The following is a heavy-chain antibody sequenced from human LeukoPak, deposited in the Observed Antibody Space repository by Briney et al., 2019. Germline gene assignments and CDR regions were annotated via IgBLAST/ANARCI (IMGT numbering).Heavy chain of an antibody. CDR1: GGSFSGYY. CDR2: INHSGST. Sequence: SETLSLTCAVYGGSFSGYYWSWIRQPPGKGLEWIGEINHSGSTNYNPSLKSRVTISVDTSKNQFSLKLSSVTAAVTAVYYCAKNGYSAPDYYYYYMDVWGKGTTVTVSS. CDR3: AKNGYSAPDYYYYYMDV. V-gene: IGHV4-34*01. D-gene: IGHD5-12*01. J-gene: IGHJ6*03.